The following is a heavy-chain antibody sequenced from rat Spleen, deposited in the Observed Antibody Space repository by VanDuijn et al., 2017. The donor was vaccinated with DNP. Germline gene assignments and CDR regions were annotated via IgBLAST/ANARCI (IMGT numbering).Heavy chain of an antibody. J-gene: IGHJ2*01. CDR1: GFIFSNYY. Sequence: EVQLVESGGGLVQPGRSLKLSCVASGFIFSNYYMAWVRQAPTKGLAWVASISTGGGNTYYRDSVKGRSTISRDNAKSTLYLQMNSLWSEDTATYYWSRHTLGINPYFDYGGQGVMVTVSS. CDR3: SRHTLGINPYFDY. CDR2: ISTGGGNT. D-gene: IGHD1-9*01. V-gene: IGHV5-25*01.